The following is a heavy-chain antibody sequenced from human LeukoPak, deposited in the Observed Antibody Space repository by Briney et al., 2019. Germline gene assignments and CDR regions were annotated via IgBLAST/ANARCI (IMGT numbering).Heavy chain of an antibody. CDR2: IWYDGSNK. Sequence: GGSLRLSCAASGFTFSSYGMHWVRQAPGKGLEWVAAIWYDGSNKYYADSVKGRFTISRDNSKNTLYLQMNSLRAEDTAVYYYASKSSGDYWYFDLWGRGTLVTVSS. D-gene: IGHD4-17*01. CDR3: ASKSSGDYWYFDL. V-gene: IGHV3-33*01. CDR1: GFTFSSYG. J-gene: IGHJ2*01.